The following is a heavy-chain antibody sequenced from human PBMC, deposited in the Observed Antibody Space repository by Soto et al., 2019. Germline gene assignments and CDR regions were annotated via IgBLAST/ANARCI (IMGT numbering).Heavy chain of an antibody. Sequence: EVQLVETGGGLIQPGGSLRLSCAASGFTVSSNYMSWVRQAPGKGLEWVSVIYSGGSTYYADSVKGRFTISRDNSKNTLYLQMNSLRAEDTAVYYCARDLRIVGAANYYYYGMDVWGQGTTVTVSS. D-gene: IGHD1-26*01. V-gene: IGHV3-53*02. CDR1: GFTVSSNY. J-gene: IGHJ6*02. CDR3: ARDLRIVGAANYYYYGMDV. CDR2: IYSGGST.